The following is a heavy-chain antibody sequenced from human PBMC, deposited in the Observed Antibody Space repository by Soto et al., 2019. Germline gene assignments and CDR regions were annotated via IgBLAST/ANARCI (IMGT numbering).Heavy chain of an antibody. CDR1: GFTVSNNY. CDR3: RTAPGGGGY. Sequence: EVQLVESGGGLIQPGGSLRLSCAVSGFTVSNNYMSWVRQAPGKGLEGVSVIYSGGYTAYGDSVKGRFTISRDNSKKTLNLKIKSRRPGAPALFYWRTAPGGGGYWGQGTLVTVSS. V-gene: IGHV3-53*01. J-gene: IGHJ4*02. CDR2: IYSGGYT. D-gene: IGHD3-10*01.